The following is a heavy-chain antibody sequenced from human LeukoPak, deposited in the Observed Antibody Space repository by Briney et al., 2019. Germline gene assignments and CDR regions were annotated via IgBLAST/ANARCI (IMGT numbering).Heavy chain of an antibody. CDR1: GAFCNSDHQY. V-gene: IGHV4-31*03. CDR3: SRGLDGGKLGY. Sequence: SQTVSLNCTVSGAFCNSDHQYWQWIRQGPGKGVQWIGSNHPTRRVYNHPSLESRVTMSRDTPKNQFSLNLNSVTAADTAVYFCSRGLDGGKLGYWGRGILVTVS. J-gene: IGHJ4*02. CDR2: NHPTRRV. D-gene: IGHD2-15*01.